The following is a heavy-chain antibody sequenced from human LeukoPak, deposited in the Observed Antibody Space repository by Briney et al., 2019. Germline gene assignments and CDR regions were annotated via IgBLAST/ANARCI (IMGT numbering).Heavy chain of an antibody. D-gene: IGHD6-19*01. CDR2: ISSSGSTI. CDR3: ARCRRGRRDSSGWYHGYYGMDV. J-gene: IGHJ6*02. Sequence: GGSLRLSCAASGFTFSDYYMSWIRQAPGKGLEWVSYISSSGSTIYYADSVKGRFTISRDNAKNSLYLQMNSLRAEDTAVYYCARCRRGRRDSSGWYHGYYGMDVWGQGTTVTVSS. CDR1: GFTFSDYY. V-gene: IGHV3-11*01.